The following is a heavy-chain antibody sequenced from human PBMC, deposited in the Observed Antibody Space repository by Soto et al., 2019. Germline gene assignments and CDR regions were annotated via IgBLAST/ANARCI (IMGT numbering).Heavy chain of an antibody. CDR2: INTGGTI. V-gene: IGHV3-48*02. CDR1: GFTFDTYA. J-gene: IGHJ6*02. D-gene: IGHD3-10*01. CDR3: ARDGRRGYDMDV. Sequence: EVQLVESGGGLVQPGGSLRLSCVASGFTFDTYALEWVRQAPGKGLEWVSYINTGGTIYYADSVKGRFTISSDNAKNSLYLQMNSLRDEDTAVYYCARDGRRGYDMDVWGQGTTVTVSS.